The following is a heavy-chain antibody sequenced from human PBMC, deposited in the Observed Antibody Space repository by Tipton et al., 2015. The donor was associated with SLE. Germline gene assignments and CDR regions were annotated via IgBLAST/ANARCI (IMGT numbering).Heavy chain of an antibody. V-gene: IGHV4-34*01. CDR1: GGSFRGSF. Sequence: TLSLTCAVFGGSFRGSFWSWVRQPPGKGLEWVWEINHSGSTNYNPSPKSRVTLSVDTSKNQFSRKLSSVTAADTAVYYCARWAVTTFDYWGQGTLVTVSS. CDR2: INHSGST. J-gene: IGHJ4*02. D-gene: IGHD4-17*01. CDR3: ARWAVTTFDY.